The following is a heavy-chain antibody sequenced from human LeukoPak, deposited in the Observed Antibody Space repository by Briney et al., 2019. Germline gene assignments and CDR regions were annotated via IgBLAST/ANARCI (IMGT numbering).Heavy chain of an antibody. J-gene: IGHJ3*02. CDR1: GFTFSSYW. D-gene: IGHD2-21*02. CDR2: IKQDGSEK. V-gene: IGHV3-7*01. Sequence: GGSLRLSCAASGFTFSSYWMSWVRQAPGKGLEWVANIKQDGSEKYYVDSVKGRFTISRDNAKNSLYLQMNSLRAEDTAVYYCAIIVVVTALGAFDIWGQGTMVTVSS. CDR3: AIIVVVTALGAFDI.